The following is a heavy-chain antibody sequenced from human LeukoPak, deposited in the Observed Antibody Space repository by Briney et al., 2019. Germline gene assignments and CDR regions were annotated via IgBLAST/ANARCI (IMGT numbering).Heavy chain of an antibody. Sequence: PGGTLRLSCAASGFTFSDYGMTWVRQAPGKGLEWVSDVRGSDYLRHYADSVKGRFTISRGNSKNTLYLQMDRLRAEDTAVYFCAKVYWSGWGSYSAFDYWGQGTLVTVSS. CDR1: GFTFSDYG. CDR3: AKVYWSGWGSYSAFDY. V-gene: IGHV3-23*01. D-gene: IGHD3-10*01. CDR2: VRGSDYLR. J-gene: IGHJ4*02.